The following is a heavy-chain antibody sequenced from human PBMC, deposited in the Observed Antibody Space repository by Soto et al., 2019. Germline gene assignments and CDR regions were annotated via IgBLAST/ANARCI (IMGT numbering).Heavy chain of an antibody. V-gene: IGHV4-59*01. CDR3: AKYRRTAAEGYTLDY. CDR2: IFYTGST. D-gene: IGHD6-13*01. J-gene: IGHJ4*02. Sequence: SETLSLTCTLSGDSMNNFYWSSIPQPPGKTPEWIGNIFYTGSTTYNPSLESRITMSVDTSKDQFSLRLSSVSAADTAVYFCAKYRRTAAEGYTLDYWGRGSLVTVS. CDR1: GDSMNNFY.